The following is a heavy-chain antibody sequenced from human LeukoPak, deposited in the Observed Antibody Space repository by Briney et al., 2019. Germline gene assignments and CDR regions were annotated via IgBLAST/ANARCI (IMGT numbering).Heavy chain of an antibody. D-gene: IGHD4-17*01. Sequence: EASVKVSCKTSGYTFTSYGLSWVRQAPRQGLEWMGWIITYNGNTYYSQKLQGRVTMTTDTSTSTAYMELRSLRSDDTAVYYCAKTTVTSEEYFYYYMDVWGKGTTVTVSS. J-gene: IGHJ6*03. CDR1: GYTFTSYG. V-gene: IGHV1-18*01. CDR3: AKTTVTSEEYFYYYMDV. CDR2: IITYNGNT.